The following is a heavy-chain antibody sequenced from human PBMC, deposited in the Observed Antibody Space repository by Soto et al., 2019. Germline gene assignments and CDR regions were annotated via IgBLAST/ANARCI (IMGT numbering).Heavy chain of an antibody. D-gene: IGHD6-13*01. J-gene: IGHJ4*02. CDR3: ARAHGYSSSWWGSRFNYFDY. CDR2: INAGNGNT. Sequence: VASVKVSCKASGYTFTSYAMHWVRQAPGQRLEWMGWINAGNGNTKYSQKFQGRVTITRDTSASTAYMELSSLRSEDTAVYYCARAHGYSSSWWGSRFNYFDYWGQGTLVTVSS. CDR1: GYTFTSYA. V-gene: IGHV1-3*01.